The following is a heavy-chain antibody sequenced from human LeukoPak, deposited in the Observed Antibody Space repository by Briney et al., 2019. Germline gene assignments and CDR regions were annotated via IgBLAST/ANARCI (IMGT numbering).Heavy chain of an antibody. CDR1: GFTFSSYG. J-gene: IGHJ4*02. V-gene: IGHV3-33*01. Sequence: GGSLRLSCAASGFTFSSYGMHWVRQAPGKGLEWVAVIWYDGSNKYYADSVKGRFTISRDNSKNTLYLQMNSLRAEDTAVYYCARGHQQWLADYWGQGTLVTVSS. CDR2: IWYDGSNK. CDR3: ARGHQQWLADY. D-gene: IGHD6-19*01.